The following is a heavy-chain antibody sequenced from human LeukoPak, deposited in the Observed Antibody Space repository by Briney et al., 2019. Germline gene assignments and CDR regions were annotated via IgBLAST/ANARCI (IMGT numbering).Heavy chain of an antibody. Sequence: SETLSLTCTASGGSINSYYWSWIRQPPGKGLEWIGYIFYSGSANYNPSLNSRVTISVHTSKNQFSLKLTSVTAADTAVYYCARADGDYSWFDPWGQGTLVTVSS. V-gene: IGHV4-59*01. CDR2: IFYSGSA. CDR1: GGSINSYY. J-gene: IGHJ5*02. CDR3: ARADGDYSWFDP. D-gene: IGHD4-17*01.